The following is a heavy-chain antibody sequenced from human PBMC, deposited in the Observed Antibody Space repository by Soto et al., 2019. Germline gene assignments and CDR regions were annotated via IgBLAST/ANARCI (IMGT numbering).Heavy chain of an antibody. CDR2: ISYDGSNK. CDR3: ARDWWPVLVWFGDDEAGGNGMDV. J-gene: IGHJ6*02. D-gene: IGHD3-10*01. Sequence: QVQLVESGGGVVQPGRSLRLSCAASGFTFSSYAMHWVRQAPGKGLEWVAVISYDGSNKYYADSVKGRFTISRDNSKNTXFLXMXILRAEDTAVYYGARDWWPVLVWFGDDEAGGNGMDVWGQGTTVTVSS. CDR1: GFTFSSYA. V-gene: IGHV3-30-3*01.